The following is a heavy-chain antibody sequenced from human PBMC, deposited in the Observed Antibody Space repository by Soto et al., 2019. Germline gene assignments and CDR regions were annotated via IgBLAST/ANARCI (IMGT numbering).Heavy chain of an antibody. CDR1: GGTFSTYA. V-gene: IGHV1-69*01. CDR2: TLPLVMTA. D-gene: IGHD6-19*01. Sequence: QVQLEQSGAEVKQPGSSVRVSCKTSGGTFSTYAINWVRQAPGQGLEWMAATLPLVMTADYSQKFQGRVTIPADESTSPAYMELNSLRSDDTAVHFCARPNGTYSSGYYYFDFWGQGTLVTVSS. J-gene: IGHJ4*02. CDR3: ARPNGTYSSGYYYFDF.